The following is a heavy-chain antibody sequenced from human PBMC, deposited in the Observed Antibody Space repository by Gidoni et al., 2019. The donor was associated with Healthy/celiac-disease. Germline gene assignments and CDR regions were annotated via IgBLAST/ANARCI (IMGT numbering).Heavy chain of an antibody. Sequence: EVQLVESGGGLVKPGGSLRLSCAASGFTFSSYSMNWVRQAPGKGLGWVSSISSSSSYIYYADSVKGRFTISRDNAKNSLYLQMNSLRAEDTAVYYCARDIVADDGDYWGQGTLVTVSS. D-gene: IGHD5-12*01. CDR2: ISSSSSYI. J-gene: IGHJ4*02. CDR3: ARDIVADDGDY. CDR1: GFTFSSYS. V-gene: IGHV3-21*01.